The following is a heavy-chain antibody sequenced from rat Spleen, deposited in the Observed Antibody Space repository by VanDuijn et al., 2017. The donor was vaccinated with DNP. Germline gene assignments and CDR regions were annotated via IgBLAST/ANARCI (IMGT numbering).Heavy chain of an antibody. J-gene: IGHJ4*01. D-gene: IGHD1-3*01. CDR2: INSAGST. Sequence: EVQLQESGPGLVKPSQSLSLTCSVTGYSITSSYRWNWIRKFQGNKLEWMGYINSAGSTNYNPSLKSRISITRDTSKNQFFLQVNSVTTEDSATYYFVRLPGYGSYYAMDAWGQGTSVTVSS. CDR1: GYSITSSYR. CDR3: VRLPGYGSYYAMDA. V-gene: IGHV3-3*01.